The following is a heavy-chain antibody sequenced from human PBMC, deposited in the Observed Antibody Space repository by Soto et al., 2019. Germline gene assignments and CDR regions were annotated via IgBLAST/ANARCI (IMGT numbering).Heavy chain of an antibody. CDR1: GGSISSYY. J-gene: IGHJ4*02. CDR3: ASFDRVTTGDY. CDR2: IYYSGST. Sequence: PSETLSLTCTVSGGSISSYYWSWIRQPPGKGLEWIGYIYYSGSTNYNPSLKSRVTISVDTSKNQFSLKLSSVTAADTAVYYCASFDRVTTGDYWGQGTLVTVSS. D-gene: IGHD4-17*01. V-gene: IGHV4-59*08.